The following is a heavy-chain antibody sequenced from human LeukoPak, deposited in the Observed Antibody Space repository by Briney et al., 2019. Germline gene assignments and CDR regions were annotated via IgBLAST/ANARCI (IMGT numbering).Heavy chain of an antibody. CDR3: ATGTICSGGSCYLD. D-gene: IGHD2-15*01. J-gene: IGHJ4*02. CDR2: IYRGDSDT. Sequence: NRGESLKISCAASGYNFPSHWIGWGRQVRGKGGGGGGIIYRGDSDTRDSPSFRGQVTISADKSISAASLQWTSLKASDTAMYYCATGTICSGGSCYLDWGQGTLVTVSS. CDR1: GYNFPSHW. V-gene: IGHV5-51*01.